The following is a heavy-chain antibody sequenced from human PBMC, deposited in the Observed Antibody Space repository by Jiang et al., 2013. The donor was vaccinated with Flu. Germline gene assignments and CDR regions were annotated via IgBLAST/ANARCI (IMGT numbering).Heavy chain of an antibody. CDR1: DSSNSAA. CDR3: ARAWGAVAGREFDY. D-gene: IGHD6-19*01. CDR2: TYYRSKWYN. V-gene: IGHV6-1*01. Sequence: DSSNSAAWNWIRQSPSRGLEWLGRTYYRSKWYNDYAVSVKSRITINPDTSKNQFSLQLNSVTPEDTAVYYCARAWGAVAGREFDYWGQGTLVTVSS. J-gene: IGHJ4*02.